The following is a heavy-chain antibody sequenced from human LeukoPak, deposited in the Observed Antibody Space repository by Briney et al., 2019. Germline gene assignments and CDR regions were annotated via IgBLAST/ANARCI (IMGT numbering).Heavy chain of an antibody. D-gene: IGHD3-10*01. CDR1: GGSFTTHY. CDR2: ISYIGST. CDR3: ASDSISINAFDA. V-gene: IGHV4-59*11. Sequence: SETLSLTCTVSGGSFTTHYWSWIRQPPGKGLEWIGYISYIGSTNYNPSLKSRVTISIDTSKNEVSLMLTSVTAADTAVYYCASDSISINAFDASGQGTMVTVSS. J-gene: IGHJ3*01.